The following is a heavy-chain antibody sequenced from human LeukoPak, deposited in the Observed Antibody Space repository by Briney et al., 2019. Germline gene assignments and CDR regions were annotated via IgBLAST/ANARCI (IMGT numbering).Heavy chain of an antibody. J-gene: IGHJ4*02. Sequence: SVKVSCKASGGTFSSYAISWVRQAPGQGLEWMGGITPIFGTANYAQKFQGRVTITTDESTSTAYMELSSLRSEDTAVYYCARDRPLYCSGGSCAAGYWGQGTLVTVSS. D-gene: IGHD2-15*01. CDR2: ITPIFGTA. CDR1: GGTFSSYA. CDR3: ARDRPLYCSGGSCAAGY. V-gene: IGHV1-69*05.